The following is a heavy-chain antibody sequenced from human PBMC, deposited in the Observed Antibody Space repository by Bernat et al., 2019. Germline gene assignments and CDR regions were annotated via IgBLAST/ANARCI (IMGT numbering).Heavy chain of an antibody. D-gene: IGHD6-13*01. V-gene: IGHV3-30*01. CDR3: ARDRYSSSWPDYYYYYMDV. Sequence: QVQLVESGGGVVQPGRSLRLSCAASGFTFSSYAMHWVRQAPGKGLEWVAVISYDGSNKYYADSVKGRFTISRDNSKNTLYLQMNSLRAEDTAVYYCARDRYSSSWPDYYYYYMDVWGKGTTVTVSS. CDR2: ISYDGSNK. J-gene: IGHJ6*03. CDR1: GFTFSSYA.